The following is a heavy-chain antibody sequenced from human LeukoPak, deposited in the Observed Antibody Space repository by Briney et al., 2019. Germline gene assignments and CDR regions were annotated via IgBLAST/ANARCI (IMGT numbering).Heavy chain of an antibody. Sequence: PGGLLRFSCAASGITFSNYAMSLVRQAPGKGLEWVSAITGSGGNTSYSDYVKCRFTISRDNSKNTVFLQMNSLIAEDTAVYYCAKWGDYDVLTGYYVSDYWGQGTLVTVSS. J-gene: IGHJ4*02. CDR3: AKWGDYDVLTGYYVSDY. CDR2: ITGSGGNT. CDR1: GITFSNYA. D-gene: IGHD3-9*01. V-gene: IGHV3-23*01.